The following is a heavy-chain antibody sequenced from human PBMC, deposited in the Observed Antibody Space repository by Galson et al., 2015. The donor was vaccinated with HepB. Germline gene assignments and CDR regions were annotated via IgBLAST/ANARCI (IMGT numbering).Heavy chain of an antibody. V-gene: IGHV4-39*07. D-gene: IGHD2-15*01. CDR3: ARDVVVAATGPYFDY. CDR1: GGSISSSSYY. J-gene: IGHJ4*02. Sequence: SETLSLTCTVSGGSISSSSYYWGWIRQPPGKGLEWIGSIYYSGSTYYNPSLKSRVTISVDTSKNQFSLKLSSVTAADTAVYYCARDVVVAATGPYFDYWGQGTLVTVSS. CDR2: IYYSGST.